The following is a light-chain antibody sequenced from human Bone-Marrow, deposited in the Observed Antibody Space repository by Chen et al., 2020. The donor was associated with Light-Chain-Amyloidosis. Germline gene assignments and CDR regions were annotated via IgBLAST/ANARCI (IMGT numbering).Light chain of an antibody. CDR1: KIASRA. CDR2: DDS. CDR3: QVWEGASDTYV. V-gene: IGLV3-21*02. Sequence: SYVLTHAPSVSVAPGETAKIPRGGDKIASRAVHWYQQMSGQAPVLVVYDDSDRPSGMPGRCSGSNSGNTATRTITRVEVGDESDYYCQVWEGASDTYVFGTGTTVTVL. J-gene: IGLJ1*01.